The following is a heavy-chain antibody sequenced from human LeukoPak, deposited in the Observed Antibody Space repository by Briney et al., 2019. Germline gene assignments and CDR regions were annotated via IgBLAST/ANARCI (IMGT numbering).Heavy chain of an antibody. CDR3: TRGPDSSSWYGLN. CDR2: MNPNSGHT. D-gene: IGHD6-13*01. Sequence: ASVKVSCKASGYTFTSYGISWVRQAPGQGLEWMGWMNPNSGHTGYAQKFQGRVTMTRNTSITTAYMELSSLRSEDTAVYYCTRGPDSSSWYGLNWGQGTLVTVSS. J-gene: IGHJ4*02. CDR1: GYTFTSYG. V-gene: IGHV1-8*02.